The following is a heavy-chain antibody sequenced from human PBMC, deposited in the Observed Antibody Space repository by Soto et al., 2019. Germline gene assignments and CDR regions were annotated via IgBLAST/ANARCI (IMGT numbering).Heavy chain of an antibody. V-gene: IGHV3-7*03. CDR2: IKTDASEK. D-gene: IGHD2-2*01. Sequence: VVPLILSCAVAEVTLLGCWMSWVRPNPGKGLEWLATIKTDASEKKYVDSVKGRFTISRDNSKNTLYLQMNSLRAEDTAVYYCARGQYQLLLLAFACWGQGTMVIVSS. CDR1: EVTLLGCW. J-gene: IGHJ3*01. CDR3: ARGQYQLLLLAFAC.